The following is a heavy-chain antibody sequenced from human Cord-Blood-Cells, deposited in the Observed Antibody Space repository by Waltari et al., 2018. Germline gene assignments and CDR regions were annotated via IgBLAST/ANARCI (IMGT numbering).Heavy chain of an antibody. CDR2: IKIKTDGGTT. J-gene: IGHJ4*02. V-gene: IGHV3-15*01. D-gene: IGHD3-16*01. Sequence: EVQLVESGGGLVKPGGSLRLSCAASGFTFSNAWMSWVRQAPGKGLEWVGRIKIKTDGGTTDYAAPVKGRFTISRDDSKNTLYLQMNSLKTEDTAVYYCTRRWGNLDYWGQGTLVTVSS. CDR3: TRRWGNLDY. CDR1: GFTFSNAW.